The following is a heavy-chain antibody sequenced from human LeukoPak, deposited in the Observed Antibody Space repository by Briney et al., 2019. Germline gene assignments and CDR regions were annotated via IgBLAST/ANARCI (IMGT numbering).Heavy chain of an antibody. J-gene: IGHJ4*02. CDR3: ASLFVAGGDY. CDR2: ISGSSGST. CDR1: GFTFSSYA. V-gene: IGHV3-23*01. Sequence: GGSLRLSCAASGFTFSSYAMSWVRQAPGKGLEWVSAISGSSGSTYYADSVKGRFSISRDNFKNTLYLQMNSLRAEDTAVYYCASLFVAGGDYWGQGTLVTVSS. D-gene: IGHD2-21*01.